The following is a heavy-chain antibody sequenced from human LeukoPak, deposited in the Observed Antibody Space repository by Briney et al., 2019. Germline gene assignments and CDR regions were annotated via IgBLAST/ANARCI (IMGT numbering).Heavy chain of an antibody. CDR1: GGSFSGYY. CDR2: INHSGST. CDR3: ARAHRGNWFDP. V-gene: IGHV4-34*01. J-gene: IGHJ5*02. Sequence: PSETLSLTCAVYGGSFSGYYWSWIRQPPGKGLEWIGEINHSGSTNYNPSLKSRVTISVDTSKNQFSLKLSSVTAADTAVYYCARAHRGNWFDPWGQGTLVTVSS.